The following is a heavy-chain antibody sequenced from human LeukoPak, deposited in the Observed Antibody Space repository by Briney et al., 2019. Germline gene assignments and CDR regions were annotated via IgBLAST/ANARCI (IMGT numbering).Heavy chain of an antibody. CDR2: INQDGSQK. Sequence: QPGGSLRLSCAVSGFTFNNYWASWVRQAPGKGLEWVANINQDGSQKYYVDSVRGRFTISRDNAKNSLYLQMNSLRAEDTAVYYCARGEYDGGYWDQGTLVTVSS. J-gene: IGHJ4*02. V-gene: IGHV3-7*03. D-gene: IGHD2-15*01. CDR1: GFTFNNYW. CDR3: ARGEYDGGY.